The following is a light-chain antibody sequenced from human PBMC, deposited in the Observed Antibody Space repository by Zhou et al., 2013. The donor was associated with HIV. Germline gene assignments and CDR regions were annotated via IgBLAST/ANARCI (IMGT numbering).Light chain of an antibody. CDR1: QSVRSY. CDR3: LNYGGSPAFT. J-gene: IGKJ4*01. V-gene: IGKV3-11*01. CDR2: KTS. Sequence: EVVLTQSPATLSLSPGERATLSCTASQSVRSYLAWYQQKPGRAPRLLIYKTSNRASGTPGRFSGGGSGTDFTLTIERLEPEDFATYYCLNYGGSPAFTFGGGTQVEIK.